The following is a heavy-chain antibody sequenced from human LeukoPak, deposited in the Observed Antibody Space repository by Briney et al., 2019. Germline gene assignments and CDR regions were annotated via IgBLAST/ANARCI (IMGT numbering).Heavy chain of an antibody. Sequence: GGSLRLSCAASGFTFSSYAMTWVRQAPGKGLEWVAGISSGNRTFHAESVKGRFTISRDKSKDTLYLQMNSLRAEDTAVYYCAKDATASPYFHWFDNWGQGTQVIVSS. V-gene: IGHV3-23*01. CDR3: AKDATASPYFHWFDN. CDR1: GFTFSSYA. CDR2: ISSGNRT. J-gene: IGHJ4*02. D-gene: IGHD3-9*01.